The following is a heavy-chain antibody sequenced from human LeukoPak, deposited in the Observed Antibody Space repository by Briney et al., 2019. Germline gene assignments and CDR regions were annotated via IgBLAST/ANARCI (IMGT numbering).Heavy chain of an antibody. J-gene: IGHJ4*02. V-gene: IGHV1-46*01. Sequence: ASVKVSCKAFGYIFTSYYMHWVRQAPGEGLEWMGIINPTGGSTSYAQKFQGRVTMTRDTSTSTVYMELSSLRSEDTAVYYCARAAILGKSWYFDYWGQGTLVTVSS. CDR3: ARAAILGKSWYFDY. CDR1: GYIFTSYY. D-gene: IGHD7-27*01. CDR2: INPTGGST.